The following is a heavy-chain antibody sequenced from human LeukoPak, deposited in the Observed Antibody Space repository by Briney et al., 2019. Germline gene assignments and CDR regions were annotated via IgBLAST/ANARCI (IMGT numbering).Heavy chain of an antibody. CDR1: LVSITGSSYY. CDR3: ARRPQSYIDV. J-gene: IGHJ6*03. CDR2: INYSGNT. Sequence: PSETLSLTCTVSLVSITGSSYYCGWIRQPPGKGLEWIVSINYSGNTFYNPSLKSRVTISVDTSKNQFSLNLSSVTAADTAVYYCARRPQSYIDVWGKGTTVTVPS. D-gene: IGHD6-6*01. V-gene: IGHV4-39*01.